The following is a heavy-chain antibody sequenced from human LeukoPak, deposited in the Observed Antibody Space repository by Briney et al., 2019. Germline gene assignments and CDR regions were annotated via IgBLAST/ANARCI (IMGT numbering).Heavy chain of an antibody. CDR1: GYTFTSYG. J-gene: IGHJ5*02. D-gene: IGHD3-10*01. Sequence: ASVKVPCKASGYTFTSYGISWVRQAPGQGLEWMGWISAYNGNTNYAQKLHGRVTMTTDTSTSTAYMELRSLRSDDTAVYYCARDIRRRLLWFGEIPPFDPWGQGTLVTVSS. CDR2: ISAYNGNT. V-gene: IGHV1-18*04. CDR3: ARDIRRRLLWFGEIPPFDP.